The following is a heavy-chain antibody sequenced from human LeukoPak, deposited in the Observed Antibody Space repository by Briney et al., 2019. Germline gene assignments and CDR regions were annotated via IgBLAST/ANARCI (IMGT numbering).Heavy chain of an antibody. CDR2: ISGSGGNT. J-gene: IGHJ4*02. CDR3: AKDQYGGNPQYYFDY. V-gene: IGHV3-23*01. CDR1: GFTFSSYA. D-gene: IGHD4-23*01. Sequence: GGSLRLSCAASGFTFSSYAMSWVRQALGKGLDWVSAISGSGGNTYYADSVKGRFTISRDNSKNTLYLQMNSLRAEDTAVYYCAKDQYGGNPQYYFDYWGQGTLVTVSS.